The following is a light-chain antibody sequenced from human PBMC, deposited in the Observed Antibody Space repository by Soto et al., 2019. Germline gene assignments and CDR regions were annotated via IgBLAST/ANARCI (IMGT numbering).Light chain of an antibody. CDR3: QQINFAPWP. CDR1: PGSSTS. V-gene: IGKV1-13*02. CDR2: ASS. J-gene: IGKJ1*01. Sequence: AIQLTQSPSSLSASVGDNVTITCRASPGSSTSFAWYHHSPGRPPKLLIYASSTLYSGLPSRFRGSGPGTDVSLTITSLQPEDFGSYYRQQINFAPWPFGQGTKVEIK.